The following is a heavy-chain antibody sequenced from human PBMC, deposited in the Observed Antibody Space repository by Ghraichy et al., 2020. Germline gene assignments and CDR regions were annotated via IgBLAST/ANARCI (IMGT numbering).Heavy chain of an antibody. CDR3: AKSPPYCGNNCYSSFDY. V-gene: IGHV3-23*01. J-gene: IGHJ4*02. Sequence: GGSLRPSCAASGSTFSTYAMSWVRQAPGKGLEWVSVSIGRSGRTYYADSVKGRFTISRDNSKNTVYLQMNSLRAEDTAVYYCAKSPPYCGNNCYSSFDYWGQGTLVTVSS. CDR2: SIGRSGRT. CDR1: GSTFSTYA. D-gene: IGHD2-21*02.